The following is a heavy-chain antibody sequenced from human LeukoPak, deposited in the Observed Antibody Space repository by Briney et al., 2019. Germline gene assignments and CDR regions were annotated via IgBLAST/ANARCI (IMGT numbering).Heavy chain of an antibody. Sequence: SETLSLTCTVSGGSISSYYWSWIRQPPGKGLEWIGYIYYSGSTNYNPSLKSRVTISVDTSKNQFSLKLSSVTAAGTAVYYCAGSPGITIFGLLAVSGFNYWGQGTLVTVSS. CDR3: AGSPGITIFGLLAVSGFNY. CDR2: IYYSGST. CDR1: GGSISSYY. D-gene: IGHD3-3*01. V-gene: IGHV4-59*01. J-gene: IGHJ4*02.